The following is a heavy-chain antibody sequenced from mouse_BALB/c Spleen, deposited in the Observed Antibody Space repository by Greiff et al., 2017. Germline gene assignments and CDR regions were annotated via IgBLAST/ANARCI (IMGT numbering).Heavy chain of an antibody. J-gene: IGHJ3*01. V-gene: IGHV5-4*02. CDR2: ISDGGSYT. CDR1: GFTFSDYY. D-gene: IGHD2-3*01. Sequence: EVQGVESGGGLVKPGGSLKLSCAASGFTFSDYYMYWVRQTPKKRLEWVATISDGGSYTYYPDSVKGRFTISRDNAKNNLYLQMSSLKSEDTAMYYCARVPDGYYLPWFAYWGQGTLVTVSA. CDR3: ARVPDGYYLPWFAY.